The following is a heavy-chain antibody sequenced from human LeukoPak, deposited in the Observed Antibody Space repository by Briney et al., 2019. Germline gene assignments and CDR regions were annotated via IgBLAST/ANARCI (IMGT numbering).Heavy chain of an antibody. V-gene: IGHV2-5*02. J-gene: IGHJ4*02. CDR3: AHSLAPNATWKNGDYVF. CDR1: VLLRLTSGVG. CDR2: IYWDDDK. Sequence: SGPTLVKPPRPLTLTCSLSVLLRLTSGVGVGWIRQPPGKALEWLALIYWDDDKRYSPSLKSRLTITQATSKNQVVLTVTNLDPVDTATDYCAHSLAPNATWKNGDYVFWGQGNLVTVSS. D-gene: IGHD1/OR15-1a*01.